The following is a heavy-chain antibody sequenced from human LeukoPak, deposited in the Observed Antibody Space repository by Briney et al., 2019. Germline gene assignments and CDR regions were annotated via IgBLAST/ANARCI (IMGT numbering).Heavy chain of an antibody. CDR1: GHTFTRYY. CDR2: INPSGEST. Sequence: ASVKVSCKASGHTFTRYYMHWVRQAPGQGLEWMGVINPSGESTSYAQKFQGRVTVTRDMPTSTAYMDLSSLKSDDTAVYYCAYEYPNTGSFDYWGQGALVTVSS. CDR3: AYEYPNTGSFDY. D-gene: IGHD2/OR15-2a*01. J-gene: IGHJ4*02. V-gene: IGHV1-46*01.